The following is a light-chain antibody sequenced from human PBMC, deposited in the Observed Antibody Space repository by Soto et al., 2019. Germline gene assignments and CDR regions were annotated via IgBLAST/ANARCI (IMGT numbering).Light chain of an antibody. CDR1: QTIYSN. V-gene: IGKV3-15*01. CDR3: QKYQNLWT. Sequence: EILLTQSPGTLSVSPGERATLSCRASQTIYSNVAWYQQRPGQAPRLLIYRASARATGIPARFSGSGSGTEFTLTIGSLQSEDSAVYYCQKYQNLWTLGQGTKVDIK. CDR2: RAS. J-gene: IGKJ1*01.